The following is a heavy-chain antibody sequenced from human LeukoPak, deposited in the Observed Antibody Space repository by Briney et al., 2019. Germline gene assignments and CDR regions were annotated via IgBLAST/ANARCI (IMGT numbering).Heavy chain of an antibody. CDR1: GYTFTSYA. Sequence: GASVKVSCKASGYTFTSYAISWVRQAPGQGLEWMGRIIPIFGTANYAQKFQGRVTITTDESTSTAYMELSSLRSEDTAVYYCASEPRFGSYYFDYWGQGTLVTVSS. V-gene: IGHV1-69*05. CDR2: IIPIFGTA. CDR3: ASEPRFGSYYFDY. D-gene: IGHD3-16*01. J-gene: IGHJ4*02.